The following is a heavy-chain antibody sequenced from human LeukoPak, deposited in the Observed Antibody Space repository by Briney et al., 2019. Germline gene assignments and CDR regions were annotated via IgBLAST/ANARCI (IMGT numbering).Heavy chain of an antibody. CDR3: ASLKDYGDYGIDY. D-gene: IGHD4-17*01. V-gene: IGHV1-69*02. J-gene: IGHJ4*02. Sequence: ASVKVSCKASGGTFSSYTISWVRQAPGQGLEWMGRIIPILGIANYAQKFHGRVTITADKSTSTAYMELSSLRSEDTAVYYCASLKDYGDYGIDYWGQGTLVTVSS. CDR1: GGTFSSYT. CDR2: IIPILGIA.